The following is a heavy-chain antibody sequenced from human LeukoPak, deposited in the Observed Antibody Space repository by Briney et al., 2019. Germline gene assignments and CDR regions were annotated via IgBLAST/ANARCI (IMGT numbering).Heavy chain of an antibody. Sequence: GGSLRLSCTASGLAFSTFGMHWVRQAPGKGLEWVAFIQFDGSDEHYAESVRGRFTISRDNSKNTLYLQMNSLRPEDTSVYYCAEDQKLQPFHYWGQGTLVTVSS. CDR2: IQFDGSDE. V-gene: IGHV3-30*02. CDR1: GLAFSTFG. J-gene: IGHJ4*02. CDR3: AEDQKLQPFHY. D-gene: IGHD1-1*01.